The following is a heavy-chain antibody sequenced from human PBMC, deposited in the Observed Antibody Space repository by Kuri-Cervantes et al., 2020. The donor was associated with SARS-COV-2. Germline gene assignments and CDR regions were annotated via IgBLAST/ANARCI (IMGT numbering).Heavy chain of an antibody. CDR3: AREGPRGSMDV. CDR1: GFTFDDYT. Sequence: GGSLRLSCAASGFTFDDYTMHWVRQVPGKGLVWVSRLNNDGSSTNYADSVKGRFTISRDNAKNTLYLQMNSLRPEDAAVYYCAREGPRGSMDVWGQGSTVTVSS. J-gene: IGHJ6*02. V-gene: IGHV3-74*01. CDR2: LNNDGSST.